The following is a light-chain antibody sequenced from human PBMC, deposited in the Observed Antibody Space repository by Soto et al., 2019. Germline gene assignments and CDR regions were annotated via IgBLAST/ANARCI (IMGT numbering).Light chain of an antibody. CDR3: QQSYNPPFT. J-gene: IGKJ3*01. V-gene: IGKV1-39*01. CDR2: AAS. Sequence: DIQMTQSPSFLSASVGDRVIITCRASQSISGYLNWYQQKPGKAPNLLIYAASSLESGVPSRFRASGSETQFTLTISSLQPEDFATYYCQQSYNPPFTFGPGTKVDIK. CDR1: QSISGY.